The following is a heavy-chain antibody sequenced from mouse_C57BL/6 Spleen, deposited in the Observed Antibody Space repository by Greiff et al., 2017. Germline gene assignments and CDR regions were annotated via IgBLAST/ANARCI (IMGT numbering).Heavy chain of an antibody. J-gene: IGHJ4*01. CDR1: GFTFSDYG. CDR3: ARPGDEDYNAMDY. Sequence: DVMLVESGGGLVKPGGSLKLSCAASGFTFSDYGMHWVRQAPEKGLEWVAYISSGSSTIYYADTVKGRFTISRDNAKNTLFLQMTSLRSEDTAMYYCARPGDEDYNAMDYWGQGTSVTVSS. CDR2: ISSGSSTI. V-gene: IGHV5-17*01.